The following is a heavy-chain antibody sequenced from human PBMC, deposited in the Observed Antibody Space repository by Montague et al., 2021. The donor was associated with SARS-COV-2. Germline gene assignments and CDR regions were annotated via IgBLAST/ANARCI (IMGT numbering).Heavy chain of an antibody. CDR1: GGSLSPYY. V-gene: IGHV4-59*13. CDR3: ARFFGPYYYGLDV. J-gene: IGHJ6*02. Sequence: SETLSLTCTVFGGSLSPYYWSWIRQPPGKGLVCIGYIYYTGNTNYNPSLKSRVTISVDTSKNQFSLKLGSVTAADTAVYYCARFFGPYYYGLDVWGQGTTVTVSS. D-gene: IGHD3-10*01. CDR2: IYYTGNT.